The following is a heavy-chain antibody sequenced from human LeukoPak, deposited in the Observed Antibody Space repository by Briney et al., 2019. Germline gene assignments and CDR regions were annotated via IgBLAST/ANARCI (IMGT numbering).Heavy chain of an antibody. J-gene: IGHJ6*02. CDR3: ATLRAWPAGYYDMDV. D-gene: IGHD4-17*01. Sequence: PGGSLRLSCAASGFTFSSYAVSWVRQAPGKGLEWVSISHSGGDIYYADSVKGRFTISRDNSKNTLYFQMNSLRAEDTAMYYCATLRAWPAGYYDMDVWGQGTTVTVSS. CDR1: GFTFSSYA. V-gene: IGHV3-66*04. CDR2: SHSGGDI.